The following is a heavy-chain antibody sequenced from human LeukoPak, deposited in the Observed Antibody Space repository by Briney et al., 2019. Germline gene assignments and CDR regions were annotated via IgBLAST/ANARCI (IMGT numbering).Heavy chain of an antibody. CDR2: SYYSGST. J-gene: IGHJ6*04. CDR1: GVTISSSSYY. V-gene: IGHV4-39*01. Sequence: SETLSLTCTVSGVTISSSSYYWGWLRQPPGKGLEWIGSSYYSGSTYYNPSLKSRITISVDTSKNQFPLKLSSVTAADTAVYYCARTLDVWGKGTTVTVSS. CDR3: ARTLDV.